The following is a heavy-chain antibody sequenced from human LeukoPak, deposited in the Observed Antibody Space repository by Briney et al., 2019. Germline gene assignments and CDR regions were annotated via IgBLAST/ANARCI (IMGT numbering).Heavy chain of an antibody. V-gene: IGHV3-74*01. D-gene: IGHD2-2*01. CDR2: INGDGSST. CDR3: ARDFEDCSSTSCYRFDP. J-gene: IGHJ5*02. Sequence: PGGSLRLSCAASGFTFSSYWMHWVRQAPGKGLLWFSRINGDGSSTSYADSAKGRFTISRDNAKNTLYLQMNSLRAEDTAVYYCARDFEDCSSTSCYRFDPWGQGTLVTVSS. CDR1: GFTFSSYW.